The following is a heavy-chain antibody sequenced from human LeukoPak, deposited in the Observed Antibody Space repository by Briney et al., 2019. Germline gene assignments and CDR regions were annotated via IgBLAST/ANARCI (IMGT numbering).Heavy chain of an antibody. CDR1: GFTFSNYA. V-gene: IGHV3-23*01. D-gene: IGHD6-13*01. Sequence: PGGSLRLSCAVSGFTFSNYAMSWVRQAPGKGLEWVSDIRASGGTTYYADSVEGRFTISRDNSKNTLYLQMNSLRAEDTAVYYCAKGDEYAYSINWFSPFYFDYWGQGTLVTVSS. CDR3: AKGDEYAYSINWFSPFYFDY. J-gene: IGHJ4*02. CDR2: IRASGGTT.